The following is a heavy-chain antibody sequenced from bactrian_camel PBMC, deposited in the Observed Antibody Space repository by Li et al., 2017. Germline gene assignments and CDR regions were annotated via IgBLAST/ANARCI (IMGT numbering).Heavy chain of an antibody. CDR1: GFIFSNYY. J-gene: IGHJ6*01. CDR3: AAEAYGRQCNRDFGY. Sequence: DVQLVESGGDLVQPGGSLTLSCAASGFIFSNYYMMWVRQAPGKGLEWVSGINHNGSNTRYTDSVKGRFTISRDNAKNTVYLQMTSLKPEDTAVYYCAAEAYGRQCNRDFGYWGQGTQVTVS. D-gene: IGHD6*01. V-gene: IGHV3S40*01. CDR2: INHNGSNT.